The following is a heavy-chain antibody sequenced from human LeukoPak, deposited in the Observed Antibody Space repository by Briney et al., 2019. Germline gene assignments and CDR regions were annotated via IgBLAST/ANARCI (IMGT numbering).Heavy chain of an antibody. D-gene: IGHD3-9*01. Sequence: PSETLSLTCAVYGGSFSGYYWSWIRQPPGKGLEWIGEINHSGSTNYNPSLKSRVTISVDTSKNQFSLKLSSVTAADTAVYYCARLAKVLRYFDWKRYYYYYMDVWGKGTTVTISS. CDR3: ARLAKVLRYFDWKRYYYYYMDV. J-gene: IGHJ6*03. V-gene: IGHV4-34*01. CDR2: INHSGST. CDR1: GGSFSGYY.